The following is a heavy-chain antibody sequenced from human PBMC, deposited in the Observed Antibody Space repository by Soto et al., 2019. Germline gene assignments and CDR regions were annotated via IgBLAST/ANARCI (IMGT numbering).Heavy chain of an antibody. CDR3: ARSASP. CDR1: GYTFTSYD. V-gene: IGHV1-8*01. J-gene: IGHJ5*02. CDR2: MNPNSGNT. Sequence: QVQLVQSGAEVKKPGASVKVSCKASGYTFTSYDINWVRQATGQGLEWMGWMNPNSGNTGYAQKFQGRITLTRSTSINTAYLELSSLSSEDSAVYYGARSASPWGQGTLVTVSS.